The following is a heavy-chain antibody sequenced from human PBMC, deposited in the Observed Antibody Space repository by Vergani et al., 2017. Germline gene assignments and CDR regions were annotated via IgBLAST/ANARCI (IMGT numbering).Heavy chain of an antibody. J-gene: IGHJ3*02. CDR2: IIPILGIA. V-gene: IGHV1-69*02. CDR1: GGTFSSYT. CDR3: ARSGTSYNAFDI. Sequence: QVQLVQSGAEVKKPGSSVKVSCKASGGTFSSYTISWVRQAPGQGLEWMGRIIPILGIANYAQKFQGRVTITADESTSTAYMELSSLRSEDTAVYYCARSGTSYNAFDIWGQGTMVTVSS. D-gene: IGHD2-2*01.